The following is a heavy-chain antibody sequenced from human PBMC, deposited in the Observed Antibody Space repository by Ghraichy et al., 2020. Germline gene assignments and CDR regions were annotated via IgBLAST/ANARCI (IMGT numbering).Heavy chain of an antibody. V-gene: IGHV1-18*01. J-gene: IGHJ1*01. CDR2: IGADNETT. CDR3: ARAPGSADGTSEF. Sequence: ASVKVSCKAAGDNVNNYGLSWVLQAPGQGLQWVGWIGADNETTQYAQWVQGRVTLTTDTSTETSYMELRSLGSDDTAVYYCARAPGSADGTSEFWGQGTLVIVSS. D-gene: IGHD1-14*01. CDR1: GDNVNNYG.